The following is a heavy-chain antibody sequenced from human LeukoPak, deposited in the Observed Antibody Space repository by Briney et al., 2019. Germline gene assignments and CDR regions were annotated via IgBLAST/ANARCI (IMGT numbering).Heavy chain of an antibody. V-gene: IGHV4-31*03. D-gene: IGHD5-12*01. CDR2: IYYSGST. CDR3: ARGVGRIVATIFDY. CDR1: GGSISSGGYY. J-gene: IGHJ4*02. Sequence: SETLSLTCTVSGGSISSGGYYWSWIRQHPGKGLEWIGYIYYSGSTYYNPSLKSRVTISVDTSKNQFSLKLSSVTAADTAVYYCARGVGRIVATIFDYWGQGTLVTVSS.